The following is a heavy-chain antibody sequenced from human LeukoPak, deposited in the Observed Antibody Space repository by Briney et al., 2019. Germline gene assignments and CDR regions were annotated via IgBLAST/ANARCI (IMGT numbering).Heavy chain of an antibody. D-gene: IGHD2-2*01. CDR1: GFTFSSYA. V-gene: IGHV3-23*01. Sequence: GGSLRLSCAASGFTFSSYAMSWVRQAPGKGLEWVSAISGSGGSTYYADSVKGRFTISRDNSKNTLYLQMNTLRAEDTAVYYCASRYCSSTGCPFANWGQGTLVTVSS. CDR3: ASRYCSSTGCPFAN. J-gene: IGHJ4*02. CDR2: ISGSGGST.